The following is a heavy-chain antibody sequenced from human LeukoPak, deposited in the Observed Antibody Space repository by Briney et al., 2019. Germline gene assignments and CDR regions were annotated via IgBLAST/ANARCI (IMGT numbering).Heavy chain of an antibody. J-gene: IGHJ5*02. CDR1: GYTFTGYY. D-gene: IGHD2-15*01. V-gene: IGHV1-2*02. CDR2: INPKSGDT. CDR3: AKGRNVVVIVATRNWFDP. Sequence: ASVKVSCKASGYTFTGYYMHWVRQAPGQGLEWMGWINPKSGDTNYAQKFQGRVTMTKDTSISTTYMELSRLRSDDTAVYYCAKGRNVVVIVATRNWFDPWGQGTLVTVSS.